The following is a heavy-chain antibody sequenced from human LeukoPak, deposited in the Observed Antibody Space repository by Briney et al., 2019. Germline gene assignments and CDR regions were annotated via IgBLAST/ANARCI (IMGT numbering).Heavy chain of an antibody. CDR1: GFTFDDYA. D-gene: IGHD3-3*01. J-gene: IGHJ4*02. Sequence: PGGSLRLSCAASGFTFDDYAMHWVQQAPGKGLEWVSGISWNSDSIAYAYSVEGRVSISRDNAKNSLYLQMNSLRAEDTALYYCAKSPYYDLAYYMDYWGQGTLVTVSS. V-gene: IGHV3-9*01. CDR3: AKSPYYDLAYYMDY. CDR2: ISWNSDSI.